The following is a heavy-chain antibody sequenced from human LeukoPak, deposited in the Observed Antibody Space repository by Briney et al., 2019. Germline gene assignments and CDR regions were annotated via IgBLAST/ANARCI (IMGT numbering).Heavy chain of an antibody. V-gene: IGHV1-18*01. CDR2: ISAYNGST. J-gene: IGHJ5*02. Sequence: ASVKVSCKASGYTFTSYGISWVRQAPGQGLEWMGWISAYNGSTNYAQKLQGRVTMTTDTSTSTAYMELRSLRSDDTAVHYCARDFVERSGYAPNWFDPWGQGTLVTVSS. CDR1: GYTFTSYG. CDR3: ARDFVERSGYAPNWFDP. D-gene: IGHD5-12*01.